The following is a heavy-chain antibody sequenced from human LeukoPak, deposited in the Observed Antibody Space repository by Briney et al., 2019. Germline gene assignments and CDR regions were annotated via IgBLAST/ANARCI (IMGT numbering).Heavy chain of an antibody. D-gene: IGHD3-22*01. V-gene: IGHV3-53*01. CDR1: GFTVSSNY. CDR3: ARDYYESVGAFDY. J-gene: IGHJ4*02. CDR2: IYSGGST. Sequence: GGSLRLSCAASGFTVSSNYMSWVRQAPGKGLEWVSVIYSGGSTYYADSAKGRFTISRDNSKNTLYLQMNSLRAEDTAVYYCARDYYESVGAFDYWGQGTLVTVSS.